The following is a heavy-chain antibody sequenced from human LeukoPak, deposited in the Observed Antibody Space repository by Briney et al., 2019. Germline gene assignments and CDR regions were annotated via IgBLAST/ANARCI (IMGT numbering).Heavy chain of an antibody. V-gene: IGHV3-30*02. J-gene: IGHJ4*02. CDR3: AKAGYSSGQDFDY. CDR1: GFTFSSYG. Sequence: GGSLRLSCAASGFTFSSYGMHWVRQAPGKGLEWVAFIRYDRTNKYYADSVKGRFTISRDNSKNSLYLLMNSLRAEDTAVYYCAKAGYSSGQDFDYWGQGTLVTVSS. D-gene: IGHD6-19*01. CDR2: IRYDRTNK.